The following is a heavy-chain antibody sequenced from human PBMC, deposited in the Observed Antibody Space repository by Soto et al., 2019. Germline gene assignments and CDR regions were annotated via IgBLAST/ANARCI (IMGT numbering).Heavy chain of an antibody. CDR3: ARLNYYGSGSYSHYYYYGMDV. CDR2: IIPIFGTA. D-gene: IGHD3-10*01. CDR1: GGTFSSYA. J-gene: IGHJ6*02. Sequence: SVKVSCKASGGTFSSYAISWVRQAPGQGLEWMGGIIPIFGTANYAQKFQGRVTITADKSTSTAYMELSSLRSEDTAVYYCARLNYYGSGSYSHYYYYGMDVWGQGTTVTVSS. V-gene: IGHV1-69*06.